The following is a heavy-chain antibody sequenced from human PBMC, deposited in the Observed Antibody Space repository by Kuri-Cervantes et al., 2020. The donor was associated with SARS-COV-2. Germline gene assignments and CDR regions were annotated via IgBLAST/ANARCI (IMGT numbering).Heavy chain of an antibody. Sequence: LRLSCAVSGYSISSSNWWGWIRQPPGKGLAWIGYIYYSGSTYYNPSLKSRVTMSVDTSKNQFSLKLNSVTAADTAVYYCARGVTNVYTSSWHNYYYMDVWGKGTTVTVSS. V-gene: IGHV4-28*03. D-gene: IGHD6-19*01. CDR2: IYYSGST. CDR3: ARGVTNVYTSSWHNYYYMDV. CDR1: GYSISSSNW. J-gene: IGHJ6*03.